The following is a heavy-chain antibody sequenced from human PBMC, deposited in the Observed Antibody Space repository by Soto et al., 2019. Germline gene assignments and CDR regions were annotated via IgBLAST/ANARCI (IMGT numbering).Heavy chain of an antibody. V-gene: IGHV1-18*01. D-gene: IGHD3-10*01. CDR2: ISAYNGKT. CDR1: GYTFTSYG. J-gene: IGHJ6*02. CDR3: ARQPKPNGIGLRFFQHGGGYYGSGRHKGNYYYGMDV. Sequence: GASVKVSCKASGYTFTSYGISWVRQAPGQGIEGMGWISAYNGKTNYAKKLQGRVTMTTDTSTSTAYRELRRLRSDDTAVYYCARQPKPNGIGLRFFQHGGGYYGSGRHKGNYYYGMDVWGQGTTVTVSS.